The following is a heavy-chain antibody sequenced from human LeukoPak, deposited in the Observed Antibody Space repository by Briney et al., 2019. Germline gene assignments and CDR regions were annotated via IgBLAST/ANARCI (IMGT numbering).Heavy chain of an antibody. J-gene: IGHJ4*02. CDR1: GFIFNSYE. V-gene: IGHV3-48*03. CDR3: ARDMGYCSGGSCYGRRYFDS. CDR2: IGGSGTTI. Sequence: PGGSLRLSCAASGFIFNSYEMNWVRQAPGKGLQWLAYIGGSGTTIHYADSVKGRFTVSRDNAKNSLYLQMNNLRAEDTAVYYCARDMGYCSGGSCYGRRYFDSGGPGTLVTVSS. D-gene: IGHD2-15*01.